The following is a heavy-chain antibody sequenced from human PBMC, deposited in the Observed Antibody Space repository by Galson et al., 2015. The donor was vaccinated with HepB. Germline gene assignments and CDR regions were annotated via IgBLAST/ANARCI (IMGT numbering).Heavy chain of an antibody. J-gene: IGHJ4*02. D-gene: IGHD3-22*01. CDR2: IIPILGIA. V-gene: IGHV1-69*04. CDR3: AVYYYDSSGYYYGGRFDY. CDR1: GGTFSSCA. Sequence: SVKVSCKASGGTFSSCAISWVRQAPGQGLEWMGRIIPILGIANYAQKFQGRVTITADKSTSTAYMELSSLRSEDTAVYYCAVYYYDSSGYYYGGRFDYWGQGTLVTVSS.